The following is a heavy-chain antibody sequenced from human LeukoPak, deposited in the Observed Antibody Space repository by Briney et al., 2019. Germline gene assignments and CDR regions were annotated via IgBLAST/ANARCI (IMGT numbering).Heavy chain of an antibody. D-gene: IGHD3-3*01. CDR3: TTDFYDFWSGPPYFDY. Sequence: GGSLRPSCAASGFTFSNAWMSWVRQAPGKGLEWVGRIKSKTDGGTTDYAAPVKGRFTISRDDSKNTLYLQMNSLKTEDTAVYYCTTDFYDFWSGPPYFDYWGQGTLVTVSS. V-gene: IGHV3-15*01. J-gene: IGHJ4*02. CDR1: GFTFSNAW. CDR2: IKSKTDGGTT.